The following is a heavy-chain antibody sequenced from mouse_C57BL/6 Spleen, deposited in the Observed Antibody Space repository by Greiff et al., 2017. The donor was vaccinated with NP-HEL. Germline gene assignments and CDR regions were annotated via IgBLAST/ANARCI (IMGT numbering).Heavy chain of an antibody. CDR2: IYPGDGDT. J-gene: IGHJ2*01. V-gene: IGHV1-82*01. CDR1: GYAFSSSW. Sequence: QVQLKESGPELVKPGASVKISCKASGYAFSSSWMNWVKQRPGKGLAWIGRIYPGDGDTNYNGKFKGKATLTADKSSSTAYMQLSSLTSEDSAVYFCAKSYSDGYSLLRFDYWGQGTTLTVSS. D-gene: IGHD2-3*01. CDR3: AKSYSDGYSLLRFDY.